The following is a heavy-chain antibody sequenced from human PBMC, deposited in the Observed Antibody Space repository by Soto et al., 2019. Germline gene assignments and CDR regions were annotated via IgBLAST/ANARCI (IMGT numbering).Heavy chain of an antibody. D-gene: IGHD3-22*01. V-gene: IGHV4-61*01. CDR2: IYYSGSI. Sequence: SETLSLTCTVSGGSVSSGSYYWSWIRQPPGKGLEWIGYIYYSGSINYNPSLKSRVTISVDTSKNQFSLKLSSVTAADTAVYYCARDSPYYDSSGYYADWGQGTLVTVSS. J-gene: IGHJ4*02. CDR1: GGSVSSGSYY. CDR3: ARDSPYYDSSGYYAD.